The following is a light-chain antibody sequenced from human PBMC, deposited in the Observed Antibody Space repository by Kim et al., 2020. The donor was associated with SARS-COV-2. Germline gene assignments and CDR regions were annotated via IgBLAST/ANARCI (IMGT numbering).Light chain of an antibody. V-gene: IGLV2-14*03. Sequence: QSALTQPASVSGSPGQSITISCTGTSSDVGGYNYVSWYQHHPGKAPKLMIYDVSKRPSGVSNRFSGSKSGNTASLTISGLQAEDEADYYCSTYTSSGTFRLLGGGTQLTVL. CDR3: STYTSSGTFRL. J-gene: IGLJ2*01. CDR2: DVS. CDR1: SSDVGGYNY.